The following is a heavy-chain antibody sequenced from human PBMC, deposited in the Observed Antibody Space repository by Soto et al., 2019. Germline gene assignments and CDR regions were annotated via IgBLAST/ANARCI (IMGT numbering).Heavy chain of an antibody. V-gene: IGHV3-9*01. CDR2: ISWNSGSI. D-gene: IGHD6-19*01. CDR3: AKASPYSSGWYDWYFYL. J-gene: IGHJ2*01. Sequence: EVQLVESGGGLVQPGRSLRLSCAASGFTFDDYAMHWVRQAPGKGLEWVSGISWNSGSIGYADSVKGRFTISRDNAKNXXYMQMNSLRAEDTALYYCAKASPYSSGWYDWYFYLWGRGTLVTVSS. CDR1: GFTFDDYA.